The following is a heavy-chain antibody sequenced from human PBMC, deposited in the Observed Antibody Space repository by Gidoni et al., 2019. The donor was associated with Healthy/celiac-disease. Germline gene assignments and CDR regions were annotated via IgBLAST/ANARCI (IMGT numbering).Heavy chain of an antibody. V-gene: IGHV4-4*02. CDR2: IYPSGGT. D-gene: IGHD3-10*01. CDR1: AGSISSSNW. Sequence: QVQLQESGPGLVKPSGTLSLPCAVPAGSISSSNWGSWVRQPPGKGLEWIGEIYPSGGTTYNPSLKRRVTISVDKSKNQFSLKLSSVTAADTAVYYCAREGVYGSGSYYFDYRGQGTLVTVSS. J-gene: IGHJ4*02. CDR3: AREGVYGSGSYYFDY.